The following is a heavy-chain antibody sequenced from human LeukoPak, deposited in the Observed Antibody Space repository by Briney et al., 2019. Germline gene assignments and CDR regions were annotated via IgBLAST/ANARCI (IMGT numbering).Heavy chain of an antibody. D-gene: IGHD1-1*01. V-gene: IGHV4-34*01. CDR3: ARFITTPSYYFDY. Sequence: SETLSLTCAVYGGSFSGYYWSWIRQPPGKGLEWIGEINHSGGTNYNPSLKSRVTISVDTSKNQFSLKLSSVTAADTAVYYCARFITTPSYYFDYWGQGTLVTVSP. CDR1: GGSFSGYY. CDR2: INHSGGT. J-gene: IGHJ4*02.